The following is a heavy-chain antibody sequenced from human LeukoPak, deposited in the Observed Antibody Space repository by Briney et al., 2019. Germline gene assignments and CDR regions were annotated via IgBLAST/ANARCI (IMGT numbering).Heavy chain of an antibody. CDR2: ISGSGGST. J-gene: IGHJ4*02. D-gene: IGHD5-18*01. V-gene: IGHV3-23*01. CDR1: GFTFSSYA. Sequence: GGSLRLSCAASGFTFSSYAMSWVRQAPGKGLEWVLAISGSGGSTYYADSVKGRFTISRDNSKNTLYLQMNSLRAEDTAVYYCAKNRGYSYGHLDYWGQGTLVTVSS. CDR3: AKNRGYSYGHLDY.